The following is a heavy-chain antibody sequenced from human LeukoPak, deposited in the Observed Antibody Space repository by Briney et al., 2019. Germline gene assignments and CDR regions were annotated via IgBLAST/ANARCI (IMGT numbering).Heavy chain of an antibody. Sequence: GGSLRLSCAASGFTFDDYAVHWVRQAPGKGLEWVSGITWNSRRIGYADSVKGRFIISRDNAKNSLYLQMNSLRTEDTALYYCTEGGTALNFHMDVWGQGTTVTVSS. CDR1: GFTFDDYA. CDR3: TEGGTALNFHMDV. J-gene: IGHJ6*02. V-gene: IGHV3-9*01. CDR2: ITWNSRRI. D-gene: IGHD1-1*01.